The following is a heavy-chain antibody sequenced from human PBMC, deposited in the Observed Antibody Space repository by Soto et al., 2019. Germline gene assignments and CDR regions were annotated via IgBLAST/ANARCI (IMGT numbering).Heavy chain of an antibody. CDR1: GFTFSSHA. D-gene: IGHD1-26*01. J-gene: IGHJ4*02. V-gene: IGHV3-30-3*01. CDR2: ISSDGSNK. Sequence: QVQLVESGGGVVQPGRSLRLSCAVSGFTFSSHAMHWVRQAPGKGLEWVTLISSDGSNKYYADSVKGRFTTSRDNSKNTMYLQMNSLRVEDTAVYYCARDDEGGSDCDLGYSGQGALVTVSS. CDR3: ARDDEGGSDCDLGY.